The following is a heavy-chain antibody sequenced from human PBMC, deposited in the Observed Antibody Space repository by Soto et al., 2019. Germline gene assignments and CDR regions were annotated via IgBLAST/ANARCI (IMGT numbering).Heavy chain of an antibody. CDR1: GGSISSSSYY. CDR3: ATNLDYYDSSGYSSFDY. D-gene: IGHD3-22*01. Sequence: SETLSLTCTVSGGSISSSSYYWGWIRQPPXKGLEWIGSIYYSGSTYYNPSLKSRVTISVDTSKNQFSLKLSSVTAADTAVYYCATNLDYYDSSGYSSFDYWGQGTLVTVFS. CDR2: IYYSGST. V-gene: IGHV4-39*01. J-gene: IGHJ4*02.